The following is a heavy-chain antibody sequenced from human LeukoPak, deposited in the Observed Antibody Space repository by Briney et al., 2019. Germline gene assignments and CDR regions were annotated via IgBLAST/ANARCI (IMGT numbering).Heavy chain of an antibody. CDR2: ISYDGSNK. V-gene: IGHV3-30-3*01. CDR1: GFTFSSYA. Sequence: GGSLRLSCAASGFTFSSYAMHWVRQAPGKGLEWVAVISYDGSNKYYADSVKGRFTISRDNSKNTLYLQMNSLRAEDTAVYYCARGSLVNTAMVTGDLFDYWGQGTLVTVSS. CDR3: ARGSLVNTAMVTGDLFDY. J-gene: IGHJ4*02. D-gene: IGHD5-18*01.